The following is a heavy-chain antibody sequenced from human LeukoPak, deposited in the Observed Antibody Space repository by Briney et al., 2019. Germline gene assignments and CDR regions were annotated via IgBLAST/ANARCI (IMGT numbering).Heavy chain of an antibody. CDR3: ARVTYTSSWQYYFDY. CDR1: GCSISSYY. Sequence: PSETLSLTCTVSGCSISSYYWSWIRQPPGKGLEWIGYIYYSGSTNYNPSLKSRVTISVDTSKNQFSLKLSSVTAADTAVYYCARVTYTSSWQYYFDYWGQGTLVTVSS. D-gene: IGHD6-13*01. J-gene: IGHJ4*02. CDR2: IYYSGST. V-gene: IGHV4-59*01.